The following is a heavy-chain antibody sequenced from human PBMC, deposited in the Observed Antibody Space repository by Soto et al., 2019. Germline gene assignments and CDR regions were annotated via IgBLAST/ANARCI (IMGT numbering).Heavy chain of an antibody. J-gene: IGHJ4*02. CDR3: AKDTGADY. Sequence: QVQLVESGGGVVQPGRSLRLSCAASGFTFSSDGMYWVRQAPGKGLEWVARISYDGSDQFYGDSVKGRFTISRDNSKNILYVQMNSLRSEDTAVYYCAKDTGADYWGQGTVVTVSA. D-gene: IGHD3-10*01. CDR2: ISYDGSDQ. V-gene: IGHV3-30*18. CDR1: GFTFSSDG.